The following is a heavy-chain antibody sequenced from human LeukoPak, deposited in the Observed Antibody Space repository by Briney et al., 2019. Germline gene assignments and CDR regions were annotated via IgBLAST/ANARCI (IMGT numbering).Heavy chain of an antibody. CDR1: GFSISTYE. J-gene: IGHJ4*02. Sequence: GGSLRLPCAASGFSISTYEMNWVRQAPGKGLEWVSYLSSSGTIYYADSVKGRFTISRDNAKNSLFLQMNSLRAEDTALYYCARRFDCWGQGTLVTVSS. V-gene: IGHV3-48*03. CDR2: LSSSGTI. CDR3: ARRFDC.